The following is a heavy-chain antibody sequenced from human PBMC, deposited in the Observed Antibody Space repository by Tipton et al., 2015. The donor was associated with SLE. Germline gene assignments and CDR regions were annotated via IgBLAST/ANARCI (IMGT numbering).Heavy chain of an antibody. V-gene: IGHV4-61*01. Sequence: TLSLTCSVSGGSISRGSYFWTWIRQPPGRGLEWIGDIYYSGSTNYNPSLKSRVTISVDTSKNQFSLNLSSVTAADTAVYYCARDAASFCGGGNCPQAFDIWGQGTMVTVSS. CDR3: ARDAASFCGGGNCPQAFDI. CDR2: IYYSGST. J-gene: IGHJ3*02. D-gene: IGHD2-21*01. CDR1: GGSISRGSYF.